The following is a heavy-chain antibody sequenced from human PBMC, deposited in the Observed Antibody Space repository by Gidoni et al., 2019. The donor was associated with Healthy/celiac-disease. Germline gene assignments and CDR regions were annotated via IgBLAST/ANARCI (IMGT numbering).Heavy chain of an antibody. Sequence: EVQLVQSGAEVKKPGESLKISCKGSGYSFTSYWIGWVRQMPGKGLEWMGIIYPGDSDTRYSPSFQGQVTISADKSISTAYLQWSSLKASDTAMYYCARHGVSSSSELEAFDIWGQGTMVTVSS. CDR3: ARHGVSSSSELEAFDI. D-gene: IGHD6-6*01. CDR1: GYSFTSYW. J-gene: IGHJ3*02. V-gene: IGHV5-51*01. CDR2: IYPGDSDT.